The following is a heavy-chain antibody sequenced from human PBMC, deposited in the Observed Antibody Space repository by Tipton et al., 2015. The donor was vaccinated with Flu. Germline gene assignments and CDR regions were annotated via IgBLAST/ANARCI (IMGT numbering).Heavy chain of an antibody. D-gene: IGHD3-3*01. V-gene: IGHV4-61*01. Sequence: TLSLTCTVSGGSVSSGSYYWSWIRQPPGKGLEWIGYIYYSGSTNYNPSLKSRVTISVDTSKNQFSLKLSSVTAADTAVYYCARGGVDFWSGLPGTWSYWGQGTLVTVSS. CDR3: ARGGVDFWSGLPGTWSY. CDR2: IYYSGST. CDR1: GGSVSSGSYY. J-gene: IGHJ4*02.